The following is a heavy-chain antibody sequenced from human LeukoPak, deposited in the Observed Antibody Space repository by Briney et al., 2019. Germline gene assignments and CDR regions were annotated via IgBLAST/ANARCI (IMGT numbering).Heavy chain of an antibody. J-gene: IGHJ3*02. CDR1: GFTFSDYY. Sequence: GGSLRLSCAVSGFTFSDYYMSWIRQAPGKGLEWVSYISNSGSTIYYADSVKGRFTISRDNAKNSLYLQMNSLRAEDTAVYYCARDAYPGYSSGWHDAFDIWGQGTMVTVSS. CDR3: ARDAYPGYSSGWHDAFDI. V-gene: IGHV3-11*04. CDR2: ISNSGSTI. D-gene: IGHD6-19*01.